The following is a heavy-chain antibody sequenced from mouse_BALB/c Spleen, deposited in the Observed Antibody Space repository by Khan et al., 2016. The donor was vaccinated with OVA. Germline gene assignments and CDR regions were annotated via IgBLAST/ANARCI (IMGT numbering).Heavy chain of an antibody. CDR1: GFSLTTSA. Sequence: QVQLKESGPGLVAPSQSLSITCTVSGFSLTTSAIHWVRQPIGKGLEWLGVILAGGSTNYNSAPMSRLIIIKDNSKSQVFLKMNSMQTVDKATYYGARDTGCGNGEMEYWGQGTSVTVSS. D-gene: IGHD2-1*01. CDR3: ARDTGCGNGEMEY. CDR2: ILAGGST. J-gene: IGHJ4*01. V-gene: IGHV2-9*02.